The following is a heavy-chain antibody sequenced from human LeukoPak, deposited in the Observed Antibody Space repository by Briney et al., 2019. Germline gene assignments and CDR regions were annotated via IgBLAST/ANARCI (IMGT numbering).Heavy chain of an antibody. D-gene: IGHD5/OR15-5a*01. CDR3: AREDHSVYNY. V-gene: IGHV3-7*01. CDR1: GFSFSSYW. Sequence: GGSLRLSCAASGFSFSSYWMSWVRQAPGKGPEWVANIKQDGGEKFYVDSVKGRFSISRDNAKKALYLQINSLRLEDTAVYYCAREDHSVYNYWGQGTLVTVSS. CDR2: IKQDGGEK. J-gene: IGHJ4*02.